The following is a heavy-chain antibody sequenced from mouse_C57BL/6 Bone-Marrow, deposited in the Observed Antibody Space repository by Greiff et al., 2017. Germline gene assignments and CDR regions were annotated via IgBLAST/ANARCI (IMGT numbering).Heavy chain of an antibody. CDR3: ARRAAQATWAMDY. CDR2: IYPGSGST. Sequence: QVQLKQPGAELVKPGASVKMSCKASGYTFTSYWITWVKQRPGQGLEWIGDIYPGSGSTNYKEKFKSKATLTVDTSSSTAYMQLSSLTSEDSAVYYCARRAAQATWAMDYWGQGTSGTVSS. V-gene: IGHV1-55*01. D-gene: IGHD3-2*02. J-gene: IGHJ4*01. CDR1: GYTFTSYW.